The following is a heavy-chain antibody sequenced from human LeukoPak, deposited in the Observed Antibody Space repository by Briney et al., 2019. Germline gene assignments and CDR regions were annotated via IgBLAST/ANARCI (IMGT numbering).Heavy chain of an antibody. D-gene: IGHD1-26*01. J-gene: IGHJ4*02. CDR3: ARDGSGSYFGFFDY. V-gene: IGHV3-53*01. Sequence: PGGSLRLSCAASGFTVSSNYMSWVRQAPGKGLEWVSVIYSGGSTYYADSVKGRFTIPRDNSKNTLYLQMNSLRAEDTAVYYCARDGSGSYFGFFDYWGQGTLVTVSS. CDR1: GFTVSSNY. CDR2: IYSGGST.